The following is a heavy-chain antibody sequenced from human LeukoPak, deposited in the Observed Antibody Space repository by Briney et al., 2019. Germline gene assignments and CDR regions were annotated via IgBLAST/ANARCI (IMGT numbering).Heavy chain of an antibody. J-gene: IGHJ4*02. CDR2: ISYDGSNK. CDR1: GFTFSSYA. V-gene: IGHV3-30-3*01. Sequence: GGSLRLSCVASGFTFSSYAMHWVRQAPGKGLEWVAVISYDGSNKYYADSVKGRFTISRDNSKNTLYLQMNSLRAEDTAVYYCARDYLSFRGTTGYFDYWGQGTLVTVSS. D-gene: IGHD4-17*01. CDR3: ARDYLSFRGTTGYFDY.